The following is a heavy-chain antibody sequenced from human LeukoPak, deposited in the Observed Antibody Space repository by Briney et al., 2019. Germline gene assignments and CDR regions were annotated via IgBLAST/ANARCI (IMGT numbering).Heavy chain of an antibody. D-gene: IGHD2-15*01. J-gene: IGHJ4*02. CDR1: GFTFSSYA. CDR3: AREYCSGGRCQYYFDY. Sequence: GGSLRLSCAASGFTFSSYAMHWVRQAPGKGLEYVSGISSDGGSPFHVNSVKGRFTISRDNSKNTLYLQMGSLRAEDMAVYYCAREYCSGGRCQYYFDYWGQGTLVTVSS. CDR2: ISSDGGSP. V-gene: IGHV3-64*01.